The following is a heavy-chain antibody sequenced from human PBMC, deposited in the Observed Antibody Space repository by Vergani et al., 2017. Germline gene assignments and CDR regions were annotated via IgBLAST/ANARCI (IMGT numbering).Heavy chain of an antibody. Sequence: GEQGERWGGVVQPGRSLRLSCAASGFTFSSYGTHWVRQAPGKGLEWVAVIWYDGSNKYYADSVQGRFTISRDNSTNTLYLQMNSLSAEDTAVYYCATYGPEGFDYWGQGTLVTVSS. J-gene: IGHJ4*02. V-gene: IGHV3-33*01. CDR2: IWYDGSNK. CDR3: ATYGPEGFDY. D-gene: IGHD3-10*01. CDR1: GFTFSSYG.